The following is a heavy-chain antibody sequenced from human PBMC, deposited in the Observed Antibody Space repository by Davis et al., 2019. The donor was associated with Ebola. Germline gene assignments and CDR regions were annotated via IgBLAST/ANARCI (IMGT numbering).Heavy chain of an antibody. CDR2: ISGSGGST. Sequence: GESLKISCAASGFTFTSYAMSWVRQDTGKGLEWVSAISGSGGSTYYADSVKGRFTISRDNSKNTLYLQMNSLRAEDTAVYYCAKTGAPLRSGTSYFDYWGQGTLVTVSS. V-gene: IGHV3-23*01. J-gene: IGHJ4*02. CDR3: AKTGAPLRSGTSYFDY. CDR1: GFTFTSYA. D-gene: IGHD2-15*01.